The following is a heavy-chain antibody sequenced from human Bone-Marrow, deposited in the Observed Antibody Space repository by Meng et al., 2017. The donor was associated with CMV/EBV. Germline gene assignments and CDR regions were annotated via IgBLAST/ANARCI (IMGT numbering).Heavy chain of an antibody. CDR1: SISSSSYY. CDR3: ATYHRGMGIVVVVGWFDP. V-gene: IGHV4-39*07. D-gene: IGHD2-15*01. J-gene: IGHJ5*02. CDR2: IYYSGST. Sequence: SISSSSYYWGWIRQPPGKGLEWIGSIYYSGSTYYNPSLKSRVTISVDTSKNQFSLKLSSVTAADTAVYYCATYHRGMGIVVVVGWFDPWGQGTLVTVSS.